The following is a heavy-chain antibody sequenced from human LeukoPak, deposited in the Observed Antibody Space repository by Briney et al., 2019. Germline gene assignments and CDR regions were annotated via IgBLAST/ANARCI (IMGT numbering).Heavy chain of an antibody. CDR3: ARDDYGGTRY. Sequence: GGSLRLSCAASGFTFSSYAMSWVRQAPGKGLEWVTNIKQDGSEKYYVDSVKGRFTISRDNAKNSLYLQMNSLRAEDTAVYYCARDDYGGTRYWGQGTLSASPQ. CDR1: GFTFSSYA. V-gene: IGHV3-7*01. J-gene: IGHJ4*02. CDR2: IKQDGSEK. D-gene: IGHD4/OR15-4a*01.